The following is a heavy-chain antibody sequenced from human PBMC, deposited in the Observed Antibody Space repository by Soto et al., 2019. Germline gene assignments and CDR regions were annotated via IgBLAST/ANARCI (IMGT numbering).Heavy chain of an antibody. J-gene: IGHJ4*02. Sequence: QVQLVQSGGEVKKPGASVTVSCKASGYTFINYHITWVRQAPGQGLEWMAWINTYNGMTDYAQKFHGRVTMTRDTSTSTAYIELRNLGSDDTAVYFCAKSPRGEMATDWGQGTLVTVSS. CDR3: AKSPRGEMATD. V-gene: IGHV1-18*01. D-gene: IGHD5-12*01. CDR2: INTYNGMT. CDR1: GYTFINYH.